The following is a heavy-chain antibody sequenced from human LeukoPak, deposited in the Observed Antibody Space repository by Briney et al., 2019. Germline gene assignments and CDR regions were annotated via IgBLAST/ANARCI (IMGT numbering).Heavy chain of an antibody. CDR2: ISYDGSNK. CDR3: ARAGGVVVTAMYFDY. Sequence: TGGSLRLSCAASGFTFSSYAMHWVRQAPGEGLEWVAVISYDGSNKYYADSVKGRFTISRDNSKNTLYLQMNSLRAEDTAVYYCARAGGVVVTAMYFDYWGQGTLVTVSS. V-gene: IGHV3-30-3*01. J-gene: IGHJ4*02. CDR1: GFTFSSYA. D-gene: IGHD2-21*02.